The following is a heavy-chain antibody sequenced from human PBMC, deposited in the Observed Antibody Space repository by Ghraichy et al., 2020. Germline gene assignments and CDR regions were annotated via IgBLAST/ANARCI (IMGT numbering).Heavy chain of an antibody. CDR2: ISYDGTNK. D-gene: IGHD2-15*01. CDR3: ANGEGYCSGGTCSYHYFGMDV. J-gene: IGHJ6*02. V-gene: IGHV3-30*18. Sequence: GGSLRLSCAASGFTFSTYGMHWVRQAPGKGLEWVAGISYDGTNKYYIDSVKGRFAISRDNSENTLYLQMNSLRAEDTAVYYCANGEGYCSGGTCSYHYFGMDVWGQGTTVTVSS. CDR1: GFTFSTYG.